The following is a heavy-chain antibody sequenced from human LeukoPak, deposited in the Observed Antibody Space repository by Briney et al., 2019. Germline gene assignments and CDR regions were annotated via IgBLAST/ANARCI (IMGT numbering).Heavy chain of an antibody. J-gene: IGHJ3*02. D-gene: IGHD3-22*01. CDR3: AGVGGNSESDYYYDSSGIRAFDI. CDR1: GGSISSGGYS. V-gene: IGHV4-30-2*01. CDR2: IYHSGST. Sequence: TLSLTCAVSGGSISSGGYSWSWIRQPPGKGLEWIGYIYHSGSTYYNPSLKSRVTISVDRSKNQFSLKLSSVTAADTAVYYCAGVGGNSESDYYYDSSGIRAFDIWGQGTMVTVSS.